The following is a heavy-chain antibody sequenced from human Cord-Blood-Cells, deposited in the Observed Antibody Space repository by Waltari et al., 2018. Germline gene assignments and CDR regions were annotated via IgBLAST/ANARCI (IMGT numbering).Heavy chain of an antibody. CDR1: TFSSYG. V-gene: IGHV3-30*18. Sequence: TFSSYGIHWVRQAPGKGLEWVAVISYDGSNKYYADSVKGRFTIARDNSKNTLYLQMNSLRAEDTAVYYCAKEGQAYYYDSSGYYFDYWGQGTLVTVSS. J-gene: IGHJ4*02. CDR3: AKEGQAYYYDSSGYYFDY. CDR2: ISYDGSNK. D-gene: IGHD3-22*01.